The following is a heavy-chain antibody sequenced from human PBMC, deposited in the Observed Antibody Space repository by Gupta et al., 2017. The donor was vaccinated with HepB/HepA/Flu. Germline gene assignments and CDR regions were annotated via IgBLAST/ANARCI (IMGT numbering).Heavy chain of an antibody. CDR2: ISSSSSTI. J-gene: IGHJ5*02. Sequence: EVQLVESGGGLVQPGGSLRLSCAASGFTFSSYSMNWVRQAPGKGLEWVSYISSSSSTIYYADSVKGRFTISRDNAKNSLYLQMNSLRDEDTAVYYCARDSARFGVVINWFDPWGQGTLVTVSS. V-gene: IGHV3-48*02. CDR1: GFTFSSYS. D-gene: IGHD3-3*01. CDR3: ARDSARFGVVINWFDP.